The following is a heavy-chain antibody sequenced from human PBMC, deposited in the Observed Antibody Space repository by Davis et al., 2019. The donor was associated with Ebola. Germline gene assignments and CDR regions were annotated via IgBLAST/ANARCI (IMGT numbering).Heavy chain of an antibody. CDR3: ARDSSGVVGANDFDY. Sequence: ASVPVSCKASGYTFTSPDINCARQATGHGLKSVGWMNPNSGNTGYAQKFQGMVTMTRNTSINTAYMELSSLRSEDTAVYFCARDSSGVVGANDFDYWGQGTLVTVSS. D-gene: IGHD1-26*01. CDR1: GYTFTSPD. CDR2: MNPNSGNT. V-gene: IGHV1-8*01. J-gene: IGHJ4*02.